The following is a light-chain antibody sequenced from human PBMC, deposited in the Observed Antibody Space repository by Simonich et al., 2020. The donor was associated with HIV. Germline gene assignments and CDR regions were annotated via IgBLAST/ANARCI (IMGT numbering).Light chain of an antibody. V-gene: IGKV3-15*01. J-gene: IGKJ1*01. CDR1: QSVGSN. Sequence: EIVMTQSTATLSVSPGERATLSRRASQSVGSNLAWSQQKPGQAPRLLIYGASTRATDIPARFSASGSGTEFTLTISSLHSEDFALYYCQHYNNWPPGTFGLGTKVEIK. CDR3: QHYNNWPPGT. CDR2: GAS.